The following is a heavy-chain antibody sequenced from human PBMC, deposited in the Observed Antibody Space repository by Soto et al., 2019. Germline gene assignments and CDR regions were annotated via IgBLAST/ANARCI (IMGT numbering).Heavy chain of an antibody. J-gene: IGHJ4*02. CDR1: GSPISPFY. V-gene: IGHV4-59*01. D-gene: IGHD4-17*01. CDR3: TRVGGYYGDYPNFDY. Sequence: SETLSLTCTVSGSPISPFYWSWIRQPPGKGLEWIGYIYYTGSTKYNPSLKSRVTLSLGTSRNQLSLKVSSVTAADTAVYYCTRVGGYYGDYPNFDYWGPGTLVTVSS. CDR2: IYYTGST.